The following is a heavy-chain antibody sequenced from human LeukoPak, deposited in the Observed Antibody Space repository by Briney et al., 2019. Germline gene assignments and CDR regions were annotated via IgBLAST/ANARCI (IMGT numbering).Heavy chain of an antibody. CDR1: GGSISSTSYY. V-gene: IGHV4-39*07. D-gene: IGHD1-1*01. CDR2: IYYSGST. J-gene: IGHJ4*02. CDR3: ARVRYSRVDY. Sequence: ETLSLTCTVSGGSISSTSYYWGWIRQPPGKGLEWIGSIYYSGSTYYNPSLKSRVTISVDTSKNQFSLKLSSVTAADTAVYYCARVRYSRVDYWGQGTLVTVSS.